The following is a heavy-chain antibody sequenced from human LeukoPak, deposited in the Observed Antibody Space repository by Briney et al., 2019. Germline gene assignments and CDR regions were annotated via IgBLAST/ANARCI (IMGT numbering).Heavy chain of an antibody. D-gene: IGHD6-19*01. V-gene: IGHV3-21*01. J-gene: IGHJ4*02. CDR2: ISSSSSYI. Sequence: GGSLRLSRAASGFTFSSYSMNWVRQAPGKGLEWVSSISSSSSYIYYADSVKGRFTISRDNAKNSLYLQMNSLRAEDTAVHYCARDHHSSGWFGEYYFDYWGQGTLVTVSS. CDR1: GFTFSSYS. CDR3: ARDHHSSGWFGEYYFDY.